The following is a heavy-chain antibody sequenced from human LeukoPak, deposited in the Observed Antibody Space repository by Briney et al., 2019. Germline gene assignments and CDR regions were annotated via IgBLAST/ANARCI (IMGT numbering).Heavy chain of an antibody. V-gene: IGHV1-69*04. D-gene: IGHD6-25*01. J-gene: IGHJ6*02. CDR1: GGTFSSYA. Sequence: ASVKVSCKASGGTFSSYAISWVRQAPGQGLEWMGRIIPIFGIANYAQKFQGRVTITADRSTSTAYMELSSPRSEDTAVYYCARARAAPPSYYGMDVWGQGTTVTVSS. CDR2: IIPIFGIA. CDR3: ARARAAPPSYYGMDV.